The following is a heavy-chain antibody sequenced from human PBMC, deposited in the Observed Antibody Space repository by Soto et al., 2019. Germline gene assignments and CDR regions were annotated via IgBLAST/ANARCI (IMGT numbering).Heavy chain of an antibody. CDR1: GFTFSSYA. D-gene: IGHD5-18*01. CDR2: ISGSGGST. V-gene: IGHV3-23*01. CDR3: AKIPPIQLWFPGFDP. J-gene: IGHJ5*02. Sequence: PGGSLRLSCAASGFTFSSYAMSWVRQAPGKGLEWVSAISGSGGSTYYADSVKGRFTISRDNPKNTLYLQMNSLRAEDTAVYYCAKIPPIQLWFPGFDPWGQGTLVTVSS.